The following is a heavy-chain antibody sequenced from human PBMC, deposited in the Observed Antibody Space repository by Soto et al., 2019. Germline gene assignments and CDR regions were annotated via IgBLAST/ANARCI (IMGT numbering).Heavy chain of an antibody. D-gene: IGHD3-10*01. CDR2: IYYSGSA. V-gene: IGHV4-31*01. Sequence: QVQLQESGPGLVKPSQTLSLTCTVSGDSVSSGGAYWSWIRQHPGKGLEWIGYIYYSGSANYTPSLKSQLTISLDTSQNQVSLRLSSVTAADTAVYYWARLKSRYYKTISYSFDYWGRGTLVTVSS. CDR3: ARLKSRYYKTISYSFDY. J-gene: IGHJ4*02. CDR1: GDSVSSGGAY.